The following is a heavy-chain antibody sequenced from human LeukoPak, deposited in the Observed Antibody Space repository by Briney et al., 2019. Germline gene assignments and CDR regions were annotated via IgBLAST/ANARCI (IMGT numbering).Heavy chain of an antibody. V-gene: IGHV4-59*04. CDR2: IYYSGST. CDR3: ASLYYFDRSRGWNY. CDR1: GGSISSYY. J-gene: IGHJ4*02. Sequence: SETLSLTCTVSGGSISSYYWSWIRQPTGKGLEWIGYIYYSGSTYYNSSLKSRVTISVDTSKNQFSLKLSSVTAADTAVYYCASLYYFDRSRGWNYWGQGTLVTVSS. D-gene: IGHD3-22*01.